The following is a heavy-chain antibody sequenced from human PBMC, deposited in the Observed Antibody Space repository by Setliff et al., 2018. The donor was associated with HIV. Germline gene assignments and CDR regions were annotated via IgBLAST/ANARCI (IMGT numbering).Heavy chain of an antibody. V-gene: IGHV1-24*01. CDR2: SDAEDGES. D-gene: IGHD3-9*01. CDR3: ATVPLGDWSFDS. J-gene: IGHJ4*02. CDR1: GYPLSELS. Sequence: ASVKVSCKVSGYPLSELSIHWVRQAPGKGLEWMGGSDAEDGESVYAQKSQDRVTMTEDRSTDTAYMELSSLRSEDTAVYYCATVPLGDWSFDSWGQGTLVTVSS.